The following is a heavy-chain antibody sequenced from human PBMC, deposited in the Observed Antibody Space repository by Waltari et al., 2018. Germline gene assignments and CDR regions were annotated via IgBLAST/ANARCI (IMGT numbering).Heavy chain of an antibody. V-gene: IGHV4-38-2*01. J-gene: IGHJ6*03. Sequence: QVQLQESGPGLVKPSETLSPTCAVPGYSISRGYYWGWIRQPPGQGLEWIGSFYHSGSTYDNPSLKSRVTISVDTSKDQSSMKLSFVTAADTAVYYCARVFSYYYYYMDVWGKGTTVTVSS. CDR2: FYHSGST. CDR3: ARVFSYYYYYMDV. D-gene: IGHD3-10*02. CDR1: GYSISRGYY.